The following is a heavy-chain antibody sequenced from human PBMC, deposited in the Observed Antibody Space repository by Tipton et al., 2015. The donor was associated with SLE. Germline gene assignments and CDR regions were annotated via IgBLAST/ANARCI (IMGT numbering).Heavy chain of an antibody. J-gene: IGHJ4*02. CDR1: GFTFSNAW. V-gene: IGHV3-23*01. CDR2: VSGSGSDT. CDR3: ATSHGSYGLGSKTSDS. D-gene: IGHD3-10*01. Sequence: SLRLSCAASGFTFSNAWMSWVRQAPGKGLEWVSVVSGSGSDTYYADFVKGRFTISRDNSKNTLYLQMNSLRAEDTAVYYCATSHGSYGLGSKTSDSWGQGTLVTVSS.